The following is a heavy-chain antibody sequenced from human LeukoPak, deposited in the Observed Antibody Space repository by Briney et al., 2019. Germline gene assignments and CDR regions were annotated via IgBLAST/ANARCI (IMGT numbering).Heavy chain of an antibody. J-gene: IGHJ4*02. D-gene: IGHD3-22*01. V-gene: IGHV3-23*01. Sequence: GGSLRLSCAASGFTFSNYAMSWVRQAPGKGLEWVSGISGGGGTTYYADSVKGRFTISRDNSKNTLYLQTHSLRAEDTAVYYCAKDRVYYFDSSGYSCDYWGQGSLVTVSS. CDR2: ISGGGGTT. CDR1: GFTFSNYA. CDR3: AKDRVYYFDSSGYSCDY.